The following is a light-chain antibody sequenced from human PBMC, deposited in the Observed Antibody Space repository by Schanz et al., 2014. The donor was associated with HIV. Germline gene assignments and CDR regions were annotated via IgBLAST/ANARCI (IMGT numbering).Light chain of an antibody. CDR1: SSDIGGY. CDR3: CSYTTTSTYV. Sequence: QSALTQPATASGSPGQSVTISCTGTSSDIGGYVSWYQHHPGKAPKLMIYDVSNRPSGVSSRFSGSKSGNTASLTISGLQAEDEADYYCCSYTTTSTYVFGAGTKLTVL. CDR2: DVS. V-gene: IGLV2-14*03. J-gene: IGLJ1*01.